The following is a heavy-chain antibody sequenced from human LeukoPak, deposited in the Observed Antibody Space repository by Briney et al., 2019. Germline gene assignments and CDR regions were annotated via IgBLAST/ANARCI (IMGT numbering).Heavy chain of an antibody. V-gene: IGHV4-39*01. D-gene: IGHD6-19*01. J-gene: IGHJ3*02. Sequence: SETLSLTCTVSGGSISSSSYYWGWIRQPPGKGLEWIGSIYCSGSTYYNPSLKSRVTISVDTSKNQFSLKLSSVTAADTAVYYCASPRYSSGWYPHRAFDIWGQGTMVTVSS. CDR2: IYCSGST. CDR1: GGSISSSSYY. CDR3: ASPRYSSGWYPHRAFDI.